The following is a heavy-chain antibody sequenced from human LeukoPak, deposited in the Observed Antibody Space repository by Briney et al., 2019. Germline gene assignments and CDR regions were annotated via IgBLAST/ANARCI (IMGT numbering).Heavy chain of an antibody. CDR2: ISATSSTI. CDR1: GFSFSDYS. CDR3: TRDIPNAGSYSSDYFDPEAGFDY. V-gene: IGHV3-11*01. D-gene: IGHD3-22*01. Sequence: PGGSLGLSCEASGFSFSDYSMTWIRQAPGKGLEWVSYISATSSTIYYADSVKGRFTVSRDNTKNSLHLEMNSLRVEDMAVYYCTRDIPNAGSYSSDYFDPEAGFDYWGHGTLVTVSS. J-gene: IGHJ5*01.